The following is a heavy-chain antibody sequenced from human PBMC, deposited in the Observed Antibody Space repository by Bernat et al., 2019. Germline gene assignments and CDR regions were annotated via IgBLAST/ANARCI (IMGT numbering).Heavy chain of an antibody. J-gene: IGHJ2*01. CDR1: GYSFSIYW. D-gene: IGHD3-10*02. V-gene: IGHV5-51*01. CDR3: ARLSSGNYWYFDL. Sequence: EVQLVQSGAEVKKPGESLKISCKGSGYSFSIYWIGWVRQMPGKGLELLGIIYPGDSDTRYSPSFQGQVTISADKSISTAYLQWSSLKASDTAMYYCARLSSGNYWYFDLWGRGTLVTVSS. CDR2: IYPGDSDT.